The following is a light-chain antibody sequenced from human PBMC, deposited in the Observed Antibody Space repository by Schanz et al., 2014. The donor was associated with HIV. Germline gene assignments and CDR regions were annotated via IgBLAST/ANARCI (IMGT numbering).Light chain of an antibody. CDR2: DVN. CDR3: SSFTSSTTLVV. V-gene: IGLV2-14*03. Sequence: QSALAQPASMSASPGQSITISCVDSGTDIGDDNYVSWYQHHPGTAPKLLIFDVNIRPSGVSDRFAGSKSGNTASLSISGLQPEDEADYYCSSFTSSTTLVVFGGGTKLTVL. CDR1: GTDIGDDNY. J-gene: IGLJ2*01.